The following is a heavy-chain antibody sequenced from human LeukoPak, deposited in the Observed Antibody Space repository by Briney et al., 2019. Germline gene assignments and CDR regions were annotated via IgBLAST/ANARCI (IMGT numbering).Heavy chain of an antibody. CDR2: INHSGST. CDR1: GGSFSGYY. D-gene: IGHD2-15*01. Sequence: PSETLSLICAVYGGSFSGYYWSWIRQPPGKGLEWIGEINHSGSTNYNPSLKSRVTISVDTSKNQFSLKLSSVTAADTAVYYCARDIVVVVAATVDAFDIWGQGTMVTVSS. J-gene: IGHJ3*02. CDR3: ARDIVVVVAATVDAFDI. V-gene: IGHV4-34*01.